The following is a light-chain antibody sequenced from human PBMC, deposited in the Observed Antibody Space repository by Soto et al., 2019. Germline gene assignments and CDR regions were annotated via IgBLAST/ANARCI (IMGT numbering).Light chain of an antibody. Sequence: QSALTQPASVSGSPGQSITISCTGTNSDIGGYNYVSWYQQHPGKAPKLMIYDVSNRPSGVSYRFSGSKSGNTASLTISGLQAADEADYYCSSYTSRSTLGVFGGGTKLTVL. CDR3: SSYTSRSTLGV. J-gene: IGLJ2*01. CDR2: DVS. V-gene: IGLV2-14*03. CDR1: NSDIGGYNY.